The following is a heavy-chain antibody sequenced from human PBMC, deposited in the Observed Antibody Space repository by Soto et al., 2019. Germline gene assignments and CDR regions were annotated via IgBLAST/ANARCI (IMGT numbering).Heavy chain of an antibody. V-gene: IGHV3-23*01. D-gene: IGHD5-18*01. Sequence: PGGSLRLSCAASGFTFSSYWMSWVRQAPGKGLEWVSTISGSDGRTYSTDSVKGRFTISRDNSRNTAYLQMNSLRVEDTAVYYCAKGVSQYTPLALFDYWGRGTLVTVSS. J-gene: IGHJ4*02. CDR1: GFTFSSYW. CDR2: ISGSDGRT. CDR3: AKGVSQYTPLALFDY.